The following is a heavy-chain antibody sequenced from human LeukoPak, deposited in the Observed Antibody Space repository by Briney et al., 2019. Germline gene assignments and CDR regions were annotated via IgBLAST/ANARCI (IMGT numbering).Heavy chain of an antibody. Sequence: GGSLRLSCAASGFTFSSYAMTWVRQSPGKGLEWVSVIGSGGDTYYSDSVQGRFTISRDNSKNTLYLQMNSLKADDTPVYYCVLYYAARSRSFDFWGQGTLVTVSS. D-gene: IGHD2-8*01. J-gene: IGHJ4*02. CDR3: VLYYAARSRSFDF. CDR2: IGSGGDT. V-gene: IGHV3-23*01. CDR1: GFTFSSYA.